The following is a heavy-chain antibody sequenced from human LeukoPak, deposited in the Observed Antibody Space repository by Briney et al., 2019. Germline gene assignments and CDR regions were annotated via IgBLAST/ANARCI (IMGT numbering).Heavy chain of an antibody. CDR2: IIPIFGTA. D-gene: IGHD6-13*01. Sequence: ASVKVSCKASGGTFSSYAISWVRQAPGQGLEWMGGIIPIFGTANYAQKFQGRVTITTDESTSTAYMELSSLRSEDTAVYYCARFRSLEQQLVRGYFDYWGQGTLVTVSS. CDR1: GGTFSSYA. J-gene: IGHJ4*02. CDR3: ARFRSLEQQLVRGYFDY. V-gene: IGHV1-69*05.